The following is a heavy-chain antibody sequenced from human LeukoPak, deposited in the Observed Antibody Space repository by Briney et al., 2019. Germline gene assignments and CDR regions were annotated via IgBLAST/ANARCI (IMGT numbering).Heavy chain of an antibody. D-gene: IGHD3-10*01. CDR3: ARTFGSGSYYLPAFQH. CDR1: GGSFSGYY. J-gene: IGHJ1*01. V-gene: IGHV4-34*01. Sequence: SETLSLTCAVYGGSFSGYYWSWIRQPPGKGLEWIGEINHSGSTNYNPPLKSRVTISVDTSKNQFSLKLSSVTAADTAVVYCARTFGSGSYYLPAFQHWGQGTLVSVSS. CDR2: INHSGST.